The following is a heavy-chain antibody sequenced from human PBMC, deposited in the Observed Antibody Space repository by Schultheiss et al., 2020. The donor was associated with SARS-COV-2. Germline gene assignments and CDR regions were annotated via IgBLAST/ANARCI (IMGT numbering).Heavy chain of an antibody. Sequence: SETLSLTCTVSGGSISSGGYSWSWIRQPPGKGLEWIGYIYHSGSTYYNPSLKSRVTISVDTSKNQFSLKLSSVTAADTAVYYCARSRYYDSSGYHGLSKYWYFDLWGRGTLVTVSS. CDR3: ARSRYYDSSGYHGLSKYWYFDL. CDR2: IYHSGST. D-gene: IGHD3-22*01. CDR1: GGSISSGGYS. J-gene: IGHJ2*01. V-gene: IGHV4-30-2*01.